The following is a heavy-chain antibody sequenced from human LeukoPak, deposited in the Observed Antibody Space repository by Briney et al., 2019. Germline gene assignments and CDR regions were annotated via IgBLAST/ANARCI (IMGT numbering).Heavy chain of an antibody. CDR3: ASHVF. J-gene: IGHJ3*01. CDR1: GFTFSDHY. V-gene: IGHV3-72*01. CDR2: TRNKANSYTT. Sequence: GGSLRLSCAASGFTFSDHYMDWVRQAPGKGLEWVGRTRNKANSYTTEYAASVKGRFTISRGDSKNSLYLQMNSLKTEDTAVYYCASHVFWGQGTMVTVSS.